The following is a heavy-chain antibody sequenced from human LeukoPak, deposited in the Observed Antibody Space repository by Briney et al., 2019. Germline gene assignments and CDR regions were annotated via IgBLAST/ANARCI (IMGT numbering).Heavy chain of an antibody. CDR2: ITSSSSYI. D-gene: IGHD1-26*01. CDR3: ARGEHSRSYGYNWFDP. J-gene: IGHJ5*02. V-gene: IGHV3-21*01. Sequence: GGSLRLSCAASGFTFSSYSMNWVRQAPGKGLEWVSSITSSSSYIYYADSVKGRFTISRDNAKNSLYLQMNSLRAEDTAVYYCARGEHSRSYGYNWFDPWGQGTLVTVSS. CDR1: GFTFSSYS.